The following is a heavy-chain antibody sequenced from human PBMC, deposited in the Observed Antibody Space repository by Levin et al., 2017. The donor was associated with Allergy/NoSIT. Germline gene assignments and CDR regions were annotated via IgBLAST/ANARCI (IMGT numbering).Heavy chain of an antibody. Sequence: LSLTCAASGFTFSSYAMHWVRQAPGKGLEWVAVISYDGSNKYYADSVKGRFTISRDNSKNTLYLQMNSLRAEDTAVYYCARPRGYYEMVATRGFDYWGQGTLVTVSS. V-gene: IGHV3-30*04. J-gene: IGHJ4*02. CDR1: GFTFSSYA. CDR2: ISYDGSNK. D-gene: IGHD5-24*01. CDR3: ARPRGYYEMVATRGFDY.